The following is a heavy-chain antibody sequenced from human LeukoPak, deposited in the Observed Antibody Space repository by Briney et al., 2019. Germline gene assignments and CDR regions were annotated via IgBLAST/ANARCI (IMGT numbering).Heavy chain of an antibody. Sequence: SETLSLTCAVYGGSFNGYYWSWIRQPPGKGLEWIGETSHSGSTNYNPSLESRVTISVDTSKKQFSLKLTSVTAADTAVYFCARKYCTTISCSYAFDVWGQGTMVTVSS. J-gene: IGHJ3*01. V-gene: IGHV4-34*01. D-gene: IGHD2-8*01. CDR3: ARKYCTTISCSYAFDV. CDR2: TSHSGST. CDR1: GGSFNGYY.